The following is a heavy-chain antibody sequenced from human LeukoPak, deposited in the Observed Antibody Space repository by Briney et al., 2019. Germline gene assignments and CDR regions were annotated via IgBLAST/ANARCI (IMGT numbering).Heavy chain of an antibody. J-gene: IGHJ6*03. V-gene: IGHV4-39*07. D-gene: IGHD3-10*01. CDR3: ASQFGGVAAYYYYMDV. CDR2: IYYSGST. Sequence: PSETLSLTCTVSGGSISSSSYYWGWIRQPPGKGLEWIVSIYYSGSTYYNPSLKSRVTISVDTSKNQFSLKLSSVTAADTAVYYCASQFGGVAAYYYYMDVWGKGTTVTVSS. CDR1: GGSISSSSYY.